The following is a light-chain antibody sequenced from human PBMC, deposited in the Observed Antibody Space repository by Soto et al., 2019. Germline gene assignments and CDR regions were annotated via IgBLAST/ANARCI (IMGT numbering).Light chain of an antibody. CDR1: SSDVGAYNS. Sequence: ALTHPASVSGSPGQSITISCTGTSSDVGAYNSVSWYQQHPGIAPKLIIYEVSNRPSGVSNRFSGSKSGNTASLTISGLQAEDETDYYCSSYTSASAWVFGGGTKVTVL. CDR3: SSYTSASAWV. CDR2: EVS. J-gene: IGLJ3*02. V-gene: IGLV2-14*01.